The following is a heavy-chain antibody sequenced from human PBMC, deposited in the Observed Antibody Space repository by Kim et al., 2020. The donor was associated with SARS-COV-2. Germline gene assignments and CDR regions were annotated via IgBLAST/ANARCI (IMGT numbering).Heavy chain of an antibody. V-gene: IGHV3-23*01. D-gene: IGHD6-19*01. CDR3: AKEGGWHHMGNADAFGI. CDR2: VTGDGGGT. J-gene: IGHJ3*02. CDR1: GFTFSTYV. Sequence: GGSLRLSCAASGFTFSTYVMSWVRQAPGKGLEWVSTVTGDGGGTYYADSVKGRFTVSRDNSKNTLYLQMNSLRVEDTAVYYCAKEGGWHHMGNADAFGIWGQGTVVSVSS.